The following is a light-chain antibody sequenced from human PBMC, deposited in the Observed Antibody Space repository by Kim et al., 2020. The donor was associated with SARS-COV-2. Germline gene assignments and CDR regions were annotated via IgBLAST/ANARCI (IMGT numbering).Light chain of an antibody. CDR3: QQRYNWPLT. CDR1: QSVGNS. J-gene: IGKJ4*01. Sequence: LSPGARATLSCRASQSVGNSLAWFQQKPGQAPRLLIFETSNRATGIPARFSGSGSGTAFTLTISSLEPEDFAVYYCQQRYNWPLTFGGGTKVDIK. V-gene: IGKV3-11*01. CDR2: ETS.